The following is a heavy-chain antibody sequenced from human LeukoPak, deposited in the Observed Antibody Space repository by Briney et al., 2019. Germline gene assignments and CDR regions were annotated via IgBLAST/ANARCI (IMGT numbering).Heavy chain of an antibody. D-gene: IGHD2-2*01. CDR2: IIPIFGTA. J-gene: IGHJ5*02. CDR3: VRDIVVVPAAIWFDP. V-gene: IGHV1-69*13. CDR1: GGTFSSYA. Sequence: GASVKVSCKASGGTFSSYAISWVRQAPGQGLEWMGGIIPIFGTANYAQKFQGRVTITADESTSTAYMELSSLRSEDTAVYYCVRDIVVVPAAIWFDPWGQGTLVTVSS.